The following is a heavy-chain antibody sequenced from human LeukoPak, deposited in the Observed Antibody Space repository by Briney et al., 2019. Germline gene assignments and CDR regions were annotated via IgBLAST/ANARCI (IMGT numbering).Heavy chain of an antibody. CDR1: GGSFSGYY. Sequence: SETLSLTCAVYGGSFSGYYWSWIRQPPGKGLEWIGEINHSGSTNYNPSLKSRVTISVDTSKNQFSLKLSSVTAADTAVYYCARGKPLVWGSYRFSPKKGSYYFDYWGQGTLVTVSS. CDR2: INHSGST. J-gene: IGHJ4*02. D-gene: IGHD3-16*02. V-gene: IGHV4-34*01. CDR3: ARGKPLVWGSYRFSPKKGSYYFDY.